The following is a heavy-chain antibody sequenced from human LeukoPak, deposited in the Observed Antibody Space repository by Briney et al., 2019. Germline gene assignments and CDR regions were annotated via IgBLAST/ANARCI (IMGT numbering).Heavy chain of an antibody. CDR2: ISAYNGNT. D-gene: IGHD4-17*01. V-gene: IGHV1-18*01. CDR3: ARDPRDGDYSFFAAFDI. CDR1: GYTFTSYG. Sequence: ASVKVSCKASGYTFTSYGISWVRQAPGQGLEWMGWISAYNGNTNYAQKLQGRVTMTTDTSTSTAYMELRSLRSDDTAVYYCARDPRDGDYSFFAAFDIWGQGTMVTVSS. J-gene: IGHJ3*02.